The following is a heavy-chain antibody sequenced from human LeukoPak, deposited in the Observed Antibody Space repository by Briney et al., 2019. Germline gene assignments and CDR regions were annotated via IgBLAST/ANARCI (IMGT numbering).Heavy chain of an antibody. Sequence: GGPLRLSCAASGFTLSSYAMHWVRQAPGKGLEYVSAISKNGGNTYYANSVKGRFSISRDNSKNTLYLQMGSRRTEDMAVYYCARVGEGRYYQYYYMDVWGKGTTVTVSS. V-gene: IGHV3-64*01. J-gene: IGHJ6*03. CDR3: ARVGEGRYYQYYYMDV. CDR2: ISKNGGNT. D-gene: IGHD1-26*01. CDR1: GFTLSSYA.